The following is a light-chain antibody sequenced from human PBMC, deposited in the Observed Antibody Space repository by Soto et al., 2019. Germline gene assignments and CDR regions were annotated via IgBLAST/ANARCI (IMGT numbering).Light chain of an antibody. Sequence: IQMHSSPSTVSASVGVRFPITCRASQSISTWLAWYQQNPGKAPKLLIYAASSLQSGVPPRFSGSGSGTDFTLTISSLQPEDFATYYCIQDYNSPPTVGEGNKVDNK. CDR1: QSISTW. J-gene: IGKJ1*01. CDR3: IQDYNSPPT. CDR2: AAS. V-gene: IGKV1-6*01.